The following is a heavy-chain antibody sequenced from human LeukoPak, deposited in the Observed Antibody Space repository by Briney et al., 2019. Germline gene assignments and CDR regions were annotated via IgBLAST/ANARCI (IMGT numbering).Heavy chain of an antibody. CDR1: GGSFSGYY. Sequence: PSETLSLTCAVYGGSFSGYYWSWIRQPPEKGLEWIGEINHSRSTNYNPSLKSRVTISMDTSKNQFSLKLSSVTAADTAVYYCARDVGARLPGYWGQGTLVTVSS. CDR2: INHSRST. V-gene: IGHV4-34*01. CDR3: ARDVGARLPGY. D-gene: IGHD6-6*01. J-gene: IGHJ4*02.